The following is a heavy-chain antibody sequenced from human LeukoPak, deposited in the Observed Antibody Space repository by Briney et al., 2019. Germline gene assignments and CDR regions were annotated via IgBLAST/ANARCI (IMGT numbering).Heavy chain of an antibody. CDR1: GFTFSSYW. J-gene: IGHJ6*03. V-gene: IGHV3-7*01. CDR2: IKQDGSEK. CDR3: ARCTGSWNTKILLRQGSNYYYMDV. Sequence: GGSLSLSCAASGFTFSSYWMSWVRQAPGKGLEWVANIKQDGSEKYYVDSVKGRFTISRDNAKNSLYLQMNSLRAEDTAVYYCARCTGSWNTKILLRQGSNYYYMDVWGKGTTVTVSS. D-gene: IGHD2/OR15-2a*01.